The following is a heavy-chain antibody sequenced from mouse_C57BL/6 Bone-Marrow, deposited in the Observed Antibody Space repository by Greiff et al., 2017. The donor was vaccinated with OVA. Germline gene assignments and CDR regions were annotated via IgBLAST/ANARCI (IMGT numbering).Heavy chain of an antibody. J-gene: IGHJ2*01. CDR1: GYTFTNYW. D-gene: IGHD1-1*01. CDR3: ARRGTTVVALDY. V-gene: IGHV1-63*01. Sequence: VQLQQSGAELVRPGTSVKMSCKASGYTFTNYWIGWAKQRPGHGLEWIGDIYPGGGFTNYNEKFKGKATLTADKASSTAYMQFSSLTSEDSAIYYCARRGTTVVALDYWGQGTTLTVSS. CDR2: IYPGGGFT.